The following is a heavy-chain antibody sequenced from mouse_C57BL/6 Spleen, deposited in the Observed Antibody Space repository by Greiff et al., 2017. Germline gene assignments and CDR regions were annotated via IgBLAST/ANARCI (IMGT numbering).Heavy chain of an antibody. CDR1: GYTFTDYE. CDR3: TRPYVNFRGWFAY. CDR2: IDPETGGT. D-gene: IGHD1-1*01. J-gene: IGHJ3*01. Sequence: VQLQQSGAELVRPGASVTLSCKASGYTFTDYEMHWVKQTPVHGLEWIGAIDPETGGTAYNQKFKGKAILTAEKSSSTAYMELRSLTSEDSSVYYCTRPYVNFRGWFAYWGQGTLVTVSA. V-gene: IGHV1-15*01.